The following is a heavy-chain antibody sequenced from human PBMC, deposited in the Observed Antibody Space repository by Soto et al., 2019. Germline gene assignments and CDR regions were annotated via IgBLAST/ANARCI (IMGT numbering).Heavy chain of an antibody. CDR2: IYSGGGT. J-gene: IGHJ5*02. CDR1: GFTVSSNY. D-gene: IGHD3-16*01. V-gene: IGHV3-66*04. Sequence: EVLLVESGGGLVQPGGSLRLSCAASGFTVSSNYMSWVRQAPGRGLEWVSVIYSGGGTYYADSVKDRFTISRDNSKNTLYLQMNSLRAEDTAVYYCATLTFGGVMYWFDPWGQGTLVTVSS. CDR3: ATLTFGGVMYWFDP.